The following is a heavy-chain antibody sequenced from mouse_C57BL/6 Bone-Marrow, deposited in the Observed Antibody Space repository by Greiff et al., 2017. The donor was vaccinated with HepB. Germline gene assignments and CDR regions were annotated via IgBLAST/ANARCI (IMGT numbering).Heavy chain of an antibody. V-gene: IGHV7-3*01. D-gene: IGHD1-1*02. J-gene: IGHJ1*03. CDR2: IRNKANGYTT. Sequence: EVKLEESGGGLVQPGGSLSLSCAASGFTFTDYYMSWVRQPPGKALEWLGFIRNKANGYTTEYSASVKGRFTISRDNSQSILYLQMNALRAEDSATEYCARGSYNCDVWGTGTTVTVSS. CDR1: GFTFTDYY. CDR3: ARGSYNCDV.